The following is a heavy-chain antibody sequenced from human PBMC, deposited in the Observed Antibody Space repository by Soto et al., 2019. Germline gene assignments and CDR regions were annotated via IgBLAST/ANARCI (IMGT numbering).Heavy chain of an antibody. CDR3: AKSSGEARTNWFDP. V-gene: IGHV3-23*01. CDR1: GFTFSSYA. D-gene: IGHD1-26*01. J-gene: IGHJ5*02. CDR2: ISGSGGST. Sequence: EVQLLESGGGLVQPGGSLRLSCAASGFTFSSYAMSWVRQAPGKGLEWVSAISGSGGSTSYADSVKGRFTISRDNSKNTLYVQMNSLRAEDTAVYYCAKSSGEARTNWFDPWGQGTLVTVSS.